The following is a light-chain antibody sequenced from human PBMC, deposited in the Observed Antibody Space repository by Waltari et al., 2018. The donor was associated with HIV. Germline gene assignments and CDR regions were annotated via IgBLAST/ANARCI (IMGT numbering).Light chain of an antibody. J-gene: IGKJ2*01. CDR2: EAS. Sequence: DIQMTQSPSTLSASVADRVTITCRASQSIGRSLAWYQQKPEKAPELLIYEASSLESGVPSRFSGSRSGTEFTLTISGLHPADFATYYCLQYNSYLYNFGHGTKLEI. CDR3: LQYNSYLYN. V-gene: IGKV1-5*03. CDR1: QSIGRS.